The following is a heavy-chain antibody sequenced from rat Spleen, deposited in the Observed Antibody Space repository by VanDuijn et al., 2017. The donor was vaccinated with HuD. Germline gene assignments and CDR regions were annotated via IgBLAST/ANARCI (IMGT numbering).Heavy chain of an antibody. D-gene: IGHD1-7*01. CDR3: ARPPPSYYGYSLWIDY. CDR2: VGHDGSGT. V-gene: IGHV5-29*01. CDR1: GFTFNNYG. J-gene: IGHJ2*01. Sequence: EVQLVESGGGLVQPGRSLKLSCAASGFTFNNYGMAWVRQAPTKGLEWVATVGHDGSGTFYRDSVKGRFTISRDNAKSTLYLQMDSLRSEDTATYYCARPPPSYYGYSLWIDYWGQGVMVTVSS.